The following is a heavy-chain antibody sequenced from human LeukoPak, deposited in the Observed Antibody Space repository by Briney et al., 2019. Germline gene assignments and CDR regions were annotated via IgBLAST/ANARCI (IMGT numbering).Heavy chain of an antibody. CDR2: IRSNSEDI. V-gene: IGHV1-2*06. CDR1: GYTFSGDY. D-gene: IGHD6-13*01. J-gene: IGHJ4*02. CDR3: AREPKQVIRAFDY. Sequence: GASVKVSCKASGYTFSGDYMHWVRQAPGQGLEWMGRIRSNSEDIQYAQKFQGRVTMTWDTSTSTAYTELTRLTSDDTAVYYCAREPKQVIRAFDYWGQGTLVTVSS.